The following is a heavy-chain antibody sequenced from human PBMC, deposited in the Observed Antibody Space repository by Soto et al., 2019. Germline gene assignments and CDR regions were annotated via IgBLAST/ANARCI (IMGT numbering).Heavy chain of an antibody. CDR2: INHREGT. Sequence: QVQLQESGPGLVKPSETLSFTCNVSGGSISSGDFYWSWIRQLPGKGLEWIGYINHREGTYYNPPLKRRITISVDTSKNQFSLKMTSVTAADTAVYFCARAPGRMMNALRYYYGLDVWGQGTTVTVSS. D-gene: IGHD2-8*01. J-gene: IGHJ6*02. CDR3: ARAPGRMMNALRYYYGLDV. CDR1: GGSISSGDFY. V-gene: IGHV4-31*02.